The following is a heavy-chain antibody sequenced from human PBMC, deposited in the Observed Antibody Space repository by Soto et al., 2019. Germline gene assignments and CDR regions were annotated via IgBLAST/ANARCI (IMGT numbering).Heavy chain of an antibody. Sequence: QVQLQESGPGLVKPSETLSLTCTVSGGSISSYYWSWIRQPPGKGLEWIGYIYYSGSTNYNPSLKSRVTISVDTSKNLFSLKLSSGTAADTAVYYCARGKKQLGYYYYYMDVWGKGTTVTVSS. D-gene: IGHD6-13*01. J-gene: IGHJ6*03. CDR1: GGSISSYY. CDR3: ARGKKQLGYYYYYMDV. V-gene: IGHV4-59*01. CDR2: IYYSGST.